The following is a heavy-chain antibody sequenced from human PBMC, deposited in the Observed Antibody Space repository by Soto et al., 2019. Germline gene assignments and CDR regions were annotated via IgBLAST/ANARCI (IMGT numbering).Heavy chain of an antibody. CDR1: GYSFTSYW. V-gene: IGHV5-51*01. CDR3: ARQSYYDILTGYLMDV. D-gene: IGHD3-9*01. Sequence: GESLKISCKGSGYSFTSYWIGWVRQMPGKGLEWMGIIYPGDSDTRYSPSFQGQVTISADKSISTAYLQWSSLKASDTAMYYCARQSYYDILTGYLMDVWGKGTTVTVSS. CDR2: IYPGDSDT. J-gene: IGHJ6*04.